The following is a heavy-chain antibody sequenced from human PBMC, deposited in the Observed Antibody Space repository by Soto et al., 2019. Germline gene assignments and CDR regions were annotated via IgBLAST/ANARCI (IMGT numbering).Heavy chain of an antibody. CDR3: ASPESLVLGYFQH. J-gene: IGHJ1*01. CDR1: GGTFSSYT. Sequence: ASVKVSCKASGGTFSSYTISWVRQAPGQGLEWMGRIIPILGIANYAQKFQGRVTITADKSTSTAYMELSSLRSEDTAVYYCASPESLVLGYFQHWGQGTLVTVSS. CDR2: IIPILGIA. D-gene: IGHD2-15*01. V-gene: IGHV1-69*02.